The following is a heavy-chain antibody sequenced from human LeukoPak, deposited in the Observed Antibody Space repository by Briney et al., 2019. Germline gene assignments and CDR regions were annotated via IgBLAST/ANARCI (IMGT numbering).Heavy chain of an antibody. CDR3: AKGWYSGFFEY. Sequence: GGSLRLSCAASGFTFSSYAMSWVRQAPGKGLEWVSAISGSGGNTYYADSVKGRFTISRDNSKNTLYLQMDSLRAEDTAVYYCAKGWYSGFFEYWGQGTLATVSS. D-gene: IGHD6-19*01. CDR2: ISGSGGNT. V-gene: IGHV3-23*01. CDR1: GFTFSSYA. J-gene: IGHJ4*02.